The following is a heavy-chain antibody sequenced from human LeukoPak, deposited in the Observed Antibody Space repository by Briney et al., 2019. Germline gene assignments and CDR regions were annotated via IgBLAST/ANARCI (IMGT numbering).Heavy chain of an antibody. Sequence: SVKVSCKASGGTFSSYAISWVRQAPGQGLEWMGGIIPIFGTANYAQKFQGRVTITADESTSTAYMELSSPRSEDTAVYYCARRGDGDYRFDYWGQGTLVTVSS. CDR2: IIPIFGTA. D-gene: IGHD3-10*01. J-gene: IGHJ4*02. CDR3: ARRGDGDYRFDY. V-gene: IGHV1-69*13. CDR1: GGTFSSYA.